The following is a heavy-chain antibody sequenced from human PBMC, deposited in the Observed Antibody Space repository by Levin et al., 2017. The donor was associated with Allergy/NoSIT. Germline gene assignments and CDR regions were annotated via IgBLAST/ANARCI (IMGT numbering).Heavy chain of an antibody. CDR3: ARGRDAIPFNRFDP. V-gene: IGHV1-69*01. J-gene: IGHJ5*02. Sequence: KISCKTSGGTFKTYAISWVRQAPGQRLEWIGGIIPMFGTPNYAQKFQGRVTITADESTSTAYLELSSLRYEDTAVYYCARGRDAIPFNRFDPWGQGTLVTVSS. D-gene: IGHD2-8*01. CDR2: IIPMFGTP. CDR1: GGTFKTYA.